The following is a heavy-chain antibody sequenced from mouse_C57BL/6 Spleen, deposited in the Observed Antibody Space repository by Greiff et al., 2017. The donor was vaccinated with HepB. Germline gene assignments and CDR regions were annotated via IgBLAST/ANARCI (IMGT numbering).Heavy chain of an antibody. CDR3: ARIITTVVDPYYFDY. J-gene: IGHJ2*01. CDR2: IYPRSGNT. D-gene: IGHD1-1*01. Sequence: VQVVESGAELARPGALVKLSCKASGYTFTSYGISWVKQRTGQGLEWIGEIYPRSGNTYYNEKFKGKATLTADKSSSTAYMELRSLTSEDSAVYFCARIITTVVDPYYFDYWGQGTTLTVSS. CDR1: GYTFTSYG. V-gene: IGHV1-81*01.